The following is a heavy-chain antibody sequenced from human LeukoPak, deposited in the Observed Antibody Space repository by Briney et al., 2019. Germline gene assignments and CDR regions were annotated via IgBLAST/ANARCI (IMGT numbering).Heavy chain of an antibody. CDR2: ISHSGNT. D-gene: IGHD4-23*01. CDR3: ARARKYNGNPNWIDP. V-gene: IGHV4-38-2*02. CDR1: GDSITSTDY. Sequence: SETLSLTCNVSGDSITSTDYWGWIRQPPGKGLEWIGSISHSGNTYYNPSLKSRVTISVDTSKNHFSLNLSAVTAADTAVYYCARARKYNGNPNWIDPWGQGVLVTVSS. J-gene: IGHJ5*02.